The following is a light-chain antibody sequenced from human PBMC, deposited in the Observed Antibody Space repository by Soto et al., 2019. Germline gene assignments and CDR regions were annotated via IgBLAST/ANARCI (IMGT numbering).Light chain of an antibody. V-gene: IGKV1-39*01. CDR2: GAS. CDR3: QQYGSSPET. CDR1: QNIRTH. Sequence: DFQLTQSTPSPSASVGERVTITCLTSQNIRTHLNWYQLKQGKGPRLLISGASNLEYGVSSRFTGSGSGTDFTLTISRLEPEDFAVYYCQQYGSSPETFGQGTKVDIK. J-gene: IGKJ1*01.